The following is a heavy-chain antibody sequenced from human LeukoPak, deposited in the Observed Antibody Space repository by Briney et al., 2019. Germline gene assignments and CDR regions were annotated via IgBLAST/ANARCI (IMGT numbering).Heavy chain of an antibody. CDR2: INPNSGDT. V-gene: IGHV1-2*02. CDR1: GYTFTGYY. J-gene: IGHJ3*02. D-gene: IGHD3-16*02. Sequence: GASVKVSCKDSGYTFTGYYMHWVRQAPGQGLEWMGWINPNSGDTHDAQNFQGRVTMTRDTSINTAYMELNSLKSDDTAVYYCATDRGLGFDIWGQGTMVTVSS. CDR3: ATDRGLGFDI.